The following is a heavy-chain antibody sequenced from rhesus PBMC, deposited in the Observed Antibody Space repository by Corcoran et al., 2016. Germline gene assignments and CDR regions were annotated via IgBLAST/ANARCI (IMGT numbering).Heavy chain of an antibody. D-gene: IGHD6-43*01. V-gene: IGHV3-118*01. CDR2: SRCNSKNYET. CDR1: GFTFTSSA. CDR3: ARADSSSGLDY. J-gene: IGHJ4*01. Sequence: EVQLVESGGVLVQPGGSLSLSCAASGFTFTSSAVLWVPHASGKELEWVGRSRCNSKNYETGYAASVKGRFTISRDESTNTASLQMNSLETKDTAVYYCARADSSSGLDYWGQGVLVTVSS.